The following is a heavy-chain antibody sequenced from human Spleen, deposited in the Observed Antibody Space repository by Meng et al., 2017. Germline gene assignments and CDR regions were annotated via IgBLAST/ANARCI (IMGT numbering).Heavy chain of an antibody. V-gene: IGHV3-66*02. CDR3: ARGRAAGTS. CDR2: IYSGGNT. J-gene: IGHJ4*02. CDR1: GFTVSHNY. D-gene: IGHD6-13*01. Sequence: GESLKISCAASGFTVSHNYMSWVRQAPGKGLEWVSVIYSGGNTYYADSVKGRFTISRDNSKNTVFLQINSLRVEDTAVYYCARGRAAGTSWGQGTLVTVSS.